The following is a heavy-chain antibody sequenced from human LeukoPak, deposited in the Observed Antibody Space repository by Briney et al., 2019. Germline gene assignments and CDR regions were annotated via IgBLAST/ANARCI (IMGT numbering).Heavy chain of an antibody. V-gene: IGHV4-34*01. CDR1: GGSFSGYY. Sequence: SETLSLTCAVYGGSFSGYYWSWIRQPPGKGLEWIGEINHSGSTNYNPSLKSRVTISVDTSNTQFSLKLSSVTAADTAVYYCARYSSSSPGIFWGQGTLVTVSS. J-gene: IGHJ4*02. CDR2: INHSGST. D-gene: IGHD6-6*01. CDR3: ARYSSSSPGIF.